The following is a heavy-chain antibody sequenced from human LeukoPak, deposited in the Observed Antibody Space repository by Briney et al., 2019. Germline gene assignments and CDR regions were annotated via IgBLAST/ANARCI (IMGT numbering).Heavy chain of an antibody. CDR3: ARDQGTSGGWPAVGRLGYFDY. V-gene: IGHV3-33*01. Sequence: PGGSLRLSCAASGFIFSSSGMHGVRQTPGKGLEWVGSIWYDGSNKYYADSVKGRFTISRDNAKNTVYLQMNSLRVEDTTVYYCARDQGTSGGWPAVGRLGYFDYWGQGTLVTVSS. CDR2: IWYDGSNK. CDR1: GFIFSSSG. J-gene: IGHJ4*02. D-gene: IGHD6-19*01.